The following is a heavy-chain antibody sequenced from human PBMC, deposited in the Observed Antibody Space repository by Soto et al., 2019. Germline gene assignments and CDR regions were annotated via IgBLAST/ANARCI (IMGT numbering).Heavy chain of an antibody. V-gene: IGHV4-59*11. CDR3: ARDRRAGLARWLQRVNAFDI. D-gene: IGHD5-12*01. CDR1: GVSINIPY. J-gene: IGHJ3*02. CDR2: IYYSGST. Sequence: SETLSLTCAVSGVSINIPYWWTWIRQPPGKGLEWIGYIYYSGSTNYNPSLKSRVTISVDTSKNQFSLKLSSVTAADTAVYYCARDRRAGLARWLQRVNAFDIWGQGTMVTVSS.